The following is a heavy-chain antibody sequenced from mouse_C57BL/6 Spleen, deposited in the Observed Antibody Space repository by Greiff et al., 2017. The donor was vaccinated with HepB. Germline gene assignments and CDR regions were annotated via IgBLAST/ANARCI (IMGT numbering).Heavy chain of an antibody. D-gene: IGHD1-1*01. CDR3: ARELTGHYYAMDY. V-gene: IGHV1-53*01. CDR2: INPSNGGT. Sequence: VQLQQPGTELVKPGASVKLSCKASGYTFTSYWMHWVKQRPGQGLEWIGNINPSNGGTNYNEKFKSKATLTVDKSSSTAYMQLSILTSEDSAVYVCARELTGHYYAMDYWGQGTSVTVSS. CDR1: GYTFTSYW. J-gene: IGHJ4*01.